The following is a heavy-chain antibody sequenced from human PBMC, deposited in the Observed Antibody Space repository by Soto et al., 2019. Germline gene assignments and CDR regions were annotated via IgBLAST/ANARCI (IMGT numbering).Heavy chain of an antibody. CDR1: GGSISSSNW. J-gene: IGHJ5*02. Sequence: SETLSLTCAVSGGSISSSNWWSWVRQPPGKGLEWIGEIYHSGSTNYNPSLKSRVTISVDKSKNQFSLKLSSVTAADTAVYYCARHSIFGVVIPHDNWFDPWGQGTLVTVSS. D-gene: IGHD3-3*01. CDR2: IYHSGST. CDR3: ARHSIFGVVIPHDNWFDP. V-gene: IGHV4-4*02.